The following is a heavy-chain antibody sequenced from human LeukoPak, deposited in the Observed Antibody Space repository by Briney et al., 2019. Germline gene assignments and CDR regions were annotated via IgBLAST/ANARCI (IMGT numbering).Heavy chain of an antibody. CDR1: GYTFTSYY. CDR2: INPSGGST. Sequence: GASVKVSCKASGYTFTSYYMHWVRQAPGQGLEWMGIINPSGGSTSYAQKFQGRATITADESTSTVYMELSSLRSEDTAVYYCARSFDILTEYYFDYWGQGTLVTVSS. CDR3: ARSFDILTEYYFDY. V-gene: IGHV1-46*01. J-gene: IGHJ4*02. D-gene: IGHD3-9*01.